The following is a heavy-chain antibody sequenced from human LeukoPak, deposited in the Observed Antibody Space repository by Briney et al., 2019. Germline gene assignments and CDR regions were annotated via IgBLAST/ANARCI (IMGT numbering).Heavy chain of an antibody. CDR2: ITTNSEGGII. D-gene: IGHD2-2*01. J-gene: IGHJ4*02. CDR3: ATGSRGDF. V-gene: IGHV3-15*05. CDR1: GFTFSNAW. Sequence: PGGSLRLSCVASGFTFSNAWMTGVRQAPGKGREWVGRITTNSEGGIIDYAAPVKGRFTISRDDSKETLYLQMDSVKTEDTAVYYCATGSRGDFWGQGTLVTVSS.